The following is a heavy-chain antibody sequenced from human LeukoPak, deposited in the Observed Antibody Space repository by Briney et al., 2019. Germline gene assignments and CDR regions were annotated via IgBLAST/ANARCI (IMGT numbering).Heavy chain of an antibody. J-gene: IGHJ4*02. CDR2: ISYDGSNK. CDR3: ARGAHFHYYDSSGSFDY. CDR1: GFTFSSYA. V-gene: IGHV3-30*04. D-gene: IGHD3-22*01. Sequence: PGRSLRLSCAASGFTFSSYAMHWVRQAPGKGLEWVAVISYDGSNKYYADSVKGRFTISRDNSKSTLYLQMNSLRAEDTAVYYCARGAHFHYYDSSGSFDYWGQGTLVTVSS.